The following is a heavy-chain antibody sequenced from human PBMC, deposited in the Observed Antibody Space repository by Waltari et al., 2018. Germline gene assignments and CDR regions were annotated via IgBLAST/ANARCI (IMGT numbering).Heavy chain of an antibody. D-gene: IGHD1-26*01. CDR2: IYSGGST. Sequence: EVQLVESGGGLIQPGGSLRLSCAASGFTVSSNYMSWVRQAPGKGLEWVSVIYSGGSTYYADSGKGRFTISRDNSKNTLYLQMNSLRAEDTAVYYCASSREYYYYGMDVWGQGTTVTVSS. CDR3: ASSREYYYYGMDV. V-gene: IGHV3-53*01. J-gene: IGHJ6*02. CDR1: GFTVSSNY.